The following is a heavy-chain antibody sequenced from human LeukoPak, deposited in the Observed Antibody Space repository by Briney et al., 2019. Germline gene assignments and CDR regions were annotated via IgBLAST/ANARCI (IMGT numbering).Heavy chain of an antibody. CDR1: GGSISSYY. CDR3: AGRIGYCSSTSCNDAFDI. CDR2: ISYSGST. V-gene: IGHV4-59*01. D-gene: IGHD2-2*01. J-gene: IGHJ3*02. Sequence: SETLSLTCTVSGGSISSYYWSWILQPPGKGLEWIVYISYSGSTNYNPSLKSRVTISVDTSKNQFSLKLSSVTAADTAVYYCAGRIGYCSSTSCNDAFDIWGQGTMVTVSS.